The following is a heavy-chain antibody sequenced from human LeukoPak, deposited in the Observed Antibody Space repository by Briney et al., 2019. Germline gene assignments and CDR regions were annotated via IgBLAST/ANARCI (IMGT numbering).Heavy chain of an antibody. J-gene: IGHJ5*02. CDR3: EKDLRVNCSGGSCYDWFDP. V-gene: IGHV3-30*18. D-gene: IGHD2-15*01. CDR1: GFTFSSYG. Sequence: GRSLRLSCAASGFTFSSYGMHWVRQAPGKGLEWVAAISYDGSNKYYADSVKGRFTISRDNSKNTLYLQMNSLRAGDTAVYYCEKDLRVNCSGGSCYDWFDPWGQGTLVTVSS. CDR2: ISYDGSNK.